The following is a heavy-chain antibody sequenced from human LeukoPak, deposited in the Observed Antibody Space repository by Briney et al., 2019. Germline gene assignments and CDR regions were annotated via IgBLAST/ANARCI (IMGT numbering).Heavy chain of an antibody. Sequence: PGGSLRLSCAASGFTFSDYYMSWLRQAPGKGLEWVSYISSSGSTIYYADSVKGRFTISRDNAQNSLYLQMNSVRAEDTAIYYCVRDRGTYRPIDYWGQGTLVTVSS. V-gene: IGHV3-11*01. CDR1: GFTFSDYY. D-gene: IGHD1-26*01. CDR2: ISSSGSTI. J-gene: IGHJ4*02. CDR3: VRDRGTYRPIDY.